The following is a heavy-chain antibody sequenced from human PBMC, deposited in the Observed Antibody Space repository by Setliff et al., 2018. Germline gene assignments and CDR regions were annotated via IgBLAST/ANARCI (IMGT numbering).Heavy chain of an antibody. CDR3: ARDRGGGLFDY. Sequence: PGGSLRLSCAASGFSLSIFWMSWVRQAPGKGLEWVATIKQDGSEKFYVDSVKGRFTISRDNAKNSLFLQMNSLRAEDTATYFCARDRGGGLFDYWGQGTLVTVS. D-gene: IGHD3-16*01. CDR1: GFSLSIFW. V-gene: IGHV3-7*01. CDR2: IKQDGSEK. J-gene: IGHJ4*02.